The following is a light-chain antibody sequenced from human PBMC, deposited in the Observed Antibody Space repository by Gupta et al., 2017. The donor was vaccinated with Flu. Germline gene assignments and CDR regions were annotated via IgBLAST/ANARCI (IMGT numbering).Light chain of an antibody. V-gene: IGKV3-20*01. CDR2: GAS. Sequence: EIVLTQSPGTLSLSPGERATLSCRASQSVNNNLLTWYQQKPGQAPRLLIYGASSRATGIPDRFSGSGSGTDFTLTIRRLEPEDFAVYYCQQYGISVYTCGQWTKLEIK. CDR3: QQYGISVYT. CDR1: QSVNNNL. J-gene: IGKJ2*01.